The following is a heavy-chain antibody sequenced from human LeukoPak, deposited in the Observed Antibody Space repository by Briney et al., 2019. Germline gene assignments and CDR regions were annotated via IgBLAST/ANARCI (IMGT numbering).Heavy chain of an antibody. CDR3: AKGRDTMIVVVITLSFDY. Sequence: HSGGSLRLSCAASGFTFSSYGMHWVRQAPGKGLEWVAFIRYDGSNKYYADSVKGRFTISRDNSKNTLYLQMNSLRAEDTAVYYCAKGRDTMIVVVITLSFDYWGQGTLVTVSS. D-gene: IGHD3-22*01. J-gene: IGHJ4*02. V-gene: IGHV3-30*02. CDR1: GFTFSSYG. CDR2: IRYDGSNK.